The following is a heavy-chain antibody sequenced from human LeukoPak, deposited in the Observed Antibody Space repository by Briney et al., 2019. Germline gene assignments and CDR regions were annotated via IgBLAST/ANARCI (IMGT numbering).Heavy chain of an antibody. D-gene: IGHD5-12*01. Sequence: SETLCLTCTVSGGSISSGSYYWSWIRQPAGKGLEWIGRIYTSGITNYNPSLKSRVTISVDTSKNQFSLKLSSVTAADTAVYYCASGYSGYDYSQSWGYYYYYMDVWGKGTTVTVSS. CDR3: ASGYSGYDYSQSWGYYYYYMDV. CDR2: IYTSGIT. CDR1: GGSISSGSYY. J-gene: IGHJ6*03. V-gene: IGHV4-61*02.